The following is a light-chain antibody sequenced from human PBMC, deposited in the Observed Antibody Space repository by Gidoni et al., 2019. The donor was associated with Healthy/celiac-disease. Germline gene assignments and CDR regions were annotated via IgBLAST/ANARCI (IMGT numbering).Light chain of an antibody. CDR3: SSYTSSSTLV. J-gene: IGLJ3*02. CDR1: SSDVGGYTY. CDR2: DVS. Sequence: QSALTQPASVSGSPGQSITISCTGTSSDVGGYTYVSWYQQHPGKAPKLMIYDVSTRPSGVSNRFSGSKSGNTASLTISELQAEDEADYYCSSYTSSSTLVFGGGTKLTVL. V-gene: IGLV2-14*01.